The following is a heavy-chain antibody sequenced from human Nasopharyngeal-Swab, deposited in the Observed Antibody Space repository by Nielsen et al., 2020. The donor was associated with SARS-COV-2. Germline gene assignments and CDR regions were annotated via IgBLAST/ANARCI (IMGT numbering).Heavy chain of an antibody. D-gene: IGHD3-10*01. CDR3: TKNTPMVDTYSYYMDV. J-gene: IGHJ6*03. Sequence: GGSLRLSCTGSGYTFSNYAISWVRQAPGQGLEWVSTVDYDGVRTHYADSVEGRFIISRDNSRNTAYLQIKSLRVEDAAVYYCTKNTPMVDTYSYYMDVWGEGATVTVSS. CDR2: VDYDGVRT. V-gene: IGHV3-23*01. CDR1: GYTFSNYA.